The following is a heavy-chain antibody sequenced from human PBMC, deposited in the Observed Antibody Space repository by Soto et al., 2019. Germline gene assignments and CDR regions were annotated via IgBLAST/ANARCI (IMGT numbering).Heavy chain of an antibody. CDR1: GFTFSSYA. Sequence: GGSLRLSCAASGFTFSSYAMSWVRQAPGKGLERVSAISGSGGSTYYADSVKGRFTISRDNSKNTLYLQMNSLRAEDTAVYYCAKDAYYDILTGYQNLDYWGQGTLVTVSS. V-gene: IGHV3-23*01. CDR3: AKDAYYDILTGYQNLDY. D-gene: IGHD3-9*01. CDR2: ISGSGGST. J-gene: IGHJ4*02.